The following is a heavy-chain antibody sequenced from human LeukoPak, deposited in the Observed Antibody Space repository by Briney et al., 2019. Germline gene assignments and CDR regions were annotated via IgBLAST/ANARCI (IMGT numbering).Heavy chain of an antibody. Sequence: SETLSLTCTVSGGSISSGDYYWSWIRQPPGKGLEWIGYIYYSGSTYYNPSLKSRVTISVDTSKNQFSLKLSSVTAADTAVYYCASRSPYYYDSAAYWGQGTLVTVSS. D-gene: IGHD3-22*01. CDR2: IYYSGST. J-gene: IGHJ4*02. CDR1: GGSISSGDYY. V-gene: IGHV4-30-4*01. CDR3: ASRSPYYYDSAAY.